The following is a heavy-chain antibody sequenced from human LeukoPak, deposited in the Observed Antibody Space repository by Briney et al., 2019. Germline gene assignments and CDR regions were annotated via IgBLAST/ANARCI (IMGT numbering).Heavy chain of an antibody. V-gene: IGHV1-2*07. CDR2: MKLNGGGT. CDR1: GYTFTGYY. Sequence: GASVKVSCKAAGYTFTGYYIHWVRQAPGQGLEWMGWMKLNGGGTNNEHKLQGRVTMTRDTSISTAYMELSRLRSDDTAVYYCARSFYDILTGYYYFAVDYWGQGTLVTVSS. CDR3: ARSFYDILTGYYYFAVDY. D-gene: IGHD3-9*01. J-gene: IGHJ4*02.